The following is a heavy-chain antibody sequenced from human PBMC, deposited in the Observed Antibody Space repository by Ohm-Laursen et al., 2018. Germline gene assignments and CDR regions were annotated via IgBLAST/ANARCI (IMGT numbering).Heavy chain of an antibody. CDR1: GFTFSSYS. D-gene: IGHD2-2*01. CDR2: ITVSGGST. CDR3: ARARSSYCTTTTCYFFDY. J-gene: IGHJ4*02. Sequence: SLRLSCAAAGFTFSSYSMNWVRQAPGKGLEWVSVITVSGGSTYYADSVTGRFTISRDNSKNTVYLQMNSLRAEDTAVYFCARARSSYCTTTTCYFFDYWGQGTLVTVSS. V-gene: IGHV3-23*01.